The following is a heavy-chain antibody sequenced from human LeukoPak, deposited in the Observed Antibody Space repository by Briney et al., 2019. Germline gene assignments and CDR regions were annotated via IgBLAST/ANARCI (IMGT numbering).Heavy chain of an antibody. J-gene: IGHJ3*02. CDR3: AKCYSNNWSDAFDI. Sequence: GGSLRLSCAASGFTFSNYVMSWVRQVPGKGLEWVSVISGSGSFAYYADSVKGRFTISRDNSKYTMYLQMNGLRAEDTAVYYCAKCYSNNWSDAFDIWGQGTMVTVSS. CDR2: ISGSGSFA. D-gene: IGHD6-13*01. V-gene: IGHV3-23*01. CDR1: GFTFSNYV.